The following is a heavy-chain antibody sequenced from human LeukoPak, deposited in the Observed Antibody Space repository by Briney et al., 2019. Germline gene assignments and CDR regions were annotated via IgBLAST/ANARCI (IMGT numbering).Heavy chain of an antibody. CDR3: ARDEGNLAYSNYGFDY. CDR2: ISSSGGTI. J-gene: IGHJ4*02. D-gene: IGHD4-11*01. CDR1: GFTFSEYY. V-gene: IGHV3-11*01. Sequence: GGSLRLSCAASGFTFSEYYMSWIRQAPGKGRGWVSYISSSGGTIYYADSVKGRFTISRDNAKNSLSLQMNSLRAEDTAVYYCARDEGNLAYSNYGFDYWGQGTLVTVSS.